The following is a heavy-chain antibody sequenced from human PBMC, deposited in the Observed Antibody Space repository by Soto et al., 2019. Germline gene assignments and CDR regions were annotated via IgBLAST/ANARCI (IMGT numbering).Heavy chain of an antibody. CDR2: ISYDGGDK. J-gene: IGHJ4*02. CDR1: GFTFNSYG. CDR3: AKDLGQGTIPDY. Sequence: QVQLVESGGGVVQPGRSLRLSCAASGFTFNSYGMHWVRQGTGKGLERVALISYDGGDKYYPYSVKGRFTISRDNSKNTLYLQMNSLRPEVTAVYYCAKDLGQGTIPDYWGQGTLVTVSS. V-gene: IGHV3-30*18. D-gene: IGHD2-21*01.